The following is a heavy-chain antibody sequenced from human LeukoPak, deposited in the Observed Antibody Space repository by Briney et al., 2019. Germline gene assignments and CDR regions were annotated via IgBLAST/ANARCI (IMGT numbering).Heavy chain of an antibody. CDR1: GFTFSNAW. D-gene: IGHD4-17*01. CDR2: IKSKTDGGTT. CDR3: TTDPGSYGEPDY. V-gene: IGHV3-15*01. Sequence: GGSLRLSCAASGFTFSNAWMSWVRQAPGKGLEWVGRIKSKTDGGTTDYAAPVKGRFTISRDDSKNTLYLQMNSLKTEDTAVYYCTTDPGSYGEPDYWGQGTLVTVSS. J-gene: IGHJ4*02.